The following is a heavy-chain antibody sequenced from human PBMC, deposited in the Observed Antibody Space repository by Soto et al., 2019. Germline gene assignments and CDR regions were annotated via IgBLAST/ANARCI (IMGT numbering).Heavy chain of an antibody. V-gene: IGHV1-69*13. CDR1: GYTFTSYY. CDR3: ARDPGEGYGMDV. J-gene: IGHJ6*02. Sequence: SVKVSCKASGYTFTSYYMHWVRQAPGQGLEWMGRINPIFGTANYAQKFQGRVTITADESTSTAYMELSSLRSEDTAVYYCARDPGEGYGMDVWGQGTTVTVSS. CDR2: INPIFGTA. D-gene: IGHD2-21*01.